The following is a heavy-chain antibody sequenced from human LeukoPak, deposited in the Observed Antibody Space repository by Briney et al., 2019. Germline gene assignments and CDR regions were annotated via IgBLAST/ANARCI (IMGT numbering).Heavy chain of an antibody. D-gene: IGHD6-19*01. J-gene: IGHJ6*02. CDR3: AGDSSTSNYYFGMDV. Sequence: PGGSLRLSCAASGFTFSNYAINWVRQAPGTGLAWVSRIRAGGDGTYYADSVKGRFTISRDNSKNTLYLQMNSLRADDTAVYYCAGDSSTSNYYFGMDVWGQGTTVTVTS. V-gene: IGHV3-23*01. CDR2: IRAGGDGT. CDR1: GFTFSNYA.